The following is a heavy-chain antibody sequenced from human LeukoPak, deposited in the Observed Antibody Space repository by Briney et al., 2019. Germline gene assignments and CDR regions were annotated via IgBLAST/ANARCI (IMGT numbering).Heavy chain of an antibody. Sequence: GGSLRLSCAASGFTFSSYSMNWVRQAPGKGLEWVAVISYDGSNKYYGDSVKGRFTISRDNSKDTLYLQMNSLRAEDTAVYYCAKYHGFHFFDYWGQGTLVTVSS. J-gene: IGHJ4*02. V-gene: IGHV3-30*18. CDR1: GFTFSSYS. CDR3: AKYHGFHFFDY. CDR2: ISYDGSNK. D-gene: IGHD3-10*01.